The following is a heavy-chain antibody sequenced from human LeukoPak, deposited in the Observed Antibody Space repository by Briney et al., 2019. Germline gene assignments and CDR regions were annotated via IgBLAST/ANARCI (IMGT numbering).Heavy chain of an antibody. Sequence: ASVKVSCKASGYTFTDYYIHWVRQAPGQGLEWKGRINLDSGGTNYAQKFQGRVTMTRDTSVSTAYMELSRLRSDDTAVYYCARDLRYCSGGSCLWGQGTLVTVSS. D-gene: IGHD2-15*01. V-gene: IGHV1-2*06. CDR2: INLDSGGT. J-gene: IGHJ4*02. CDR1: GYTFTDYY. CDR3: ARDLRYCSGGSCL.